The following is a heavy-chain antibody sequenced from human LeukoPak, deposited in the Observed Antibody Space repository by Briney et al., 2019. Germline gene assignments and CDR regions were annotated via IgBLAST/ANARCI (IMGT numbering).Heavy chain of an antibody. CDR2: IYYSGST. CDR1: GGSISSYY. J-gene: IGHJ6*02. Sequence: PSETLSLTCTVSGGSISSYYWSWIRQPPGKGLEWIGYIYYSGSTNYNPSLKSRVTISVDTSKNQFSLKLSSVTAADTAVYYCARRPVVREIASGMDVWGQGTTVTVSS. D-gene: IGHD3-10*01. V-gene: IGHV4-59*01. CDR3: ARRPVVREIASGMDV.